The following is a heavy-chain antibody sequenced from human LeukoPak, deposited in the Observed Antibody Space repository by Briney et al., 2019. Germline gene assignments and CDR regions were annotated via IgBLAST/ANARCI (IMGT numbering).Heavy chain of an antibody. Sequence: SETLSLTCTVSGGSISSYYWSWIRQPPGKGLEWIGYIYYSGSTNYNPSLKSRVTISVDTSKNQFSLKLSSVTAVDTAVYYCASFSGWLGYYFDYWGQGTLVTVSS. CDR1: GGSISSYY. CDR3: ASFSGWLGYYFDY. J-gene: IGHJ4*02. V-gene: IGHV4-59*01. D-gene: IGHD6-19*01. CDR2: IYYSGST.